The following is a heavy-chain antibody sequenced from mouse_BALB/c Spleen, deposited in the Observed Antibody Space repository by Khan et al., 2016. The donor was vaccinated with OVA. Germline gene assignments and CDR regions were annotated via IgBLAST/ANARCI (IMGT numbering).Heavy chain of an antibody. CDR1: GYTFTSYW. V-gene: IGHV1-7*01. CDR2: INPSTGYT. Sequence: QVQLQQSGAELAKPGASVKMSCKASGYTFTSYWMHWVKQRPGQGLEWIGYINPSTGYTEYNQKFKDKATLTADKSSSTAYMQLSSLTSEDSAFYYCASYYGSSYYFDYWGQGTTLPVSS. D-gene: IGHD1-1*01. CDR3: ASYYGSSYYFDY. J-gene: IGHJ2*01.